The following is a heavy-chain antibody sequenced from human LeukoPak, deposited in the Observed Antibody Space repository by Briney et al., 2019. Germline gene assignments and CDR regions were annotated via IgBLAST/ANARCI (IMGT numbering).Heavy chain of an antibody. CDR3: ARTIHSYYDSSGYQFDY. CDR2: ISSSSSYI. V-gene: IGHV3-21*01. D-gene: IGHD3-22*01. CDR1: GFTFSSYS. Sequence: PGGSLRLSCAASGFTFSSYSMNWVRQAPGKGLEWVSSISSSSSYIYYADSVKGRFTISRDNAKNSLYLQMNSLRAEDTAVYYCARTIHSYYDSSGYQFDYWGQGTLVTVSS. J-gene: IGHJ4*02.